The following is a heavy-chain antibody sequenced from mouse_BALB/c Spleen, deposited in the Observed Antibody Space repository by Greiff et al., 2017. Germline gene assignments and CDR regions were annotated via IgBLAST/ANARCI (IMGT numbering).Heavy chain of an antibody. CDR3: AREGDGYPLDY. J-gene: IGHJ2*01. V-gene: IGHV1-87*01. Sequence: QVQLKQSGAELARPGASVKLSCKASGYTFTSYWMQWVKQRPGQGLEWIGAIYPGDGDTRYTQKFKGKATLTADKSSSTAYMQLSSLASEDSAVYYCAREGDGYPLDYWGQGTTLTVSS. CDR2: IYPGDGDT. D-gene: IGHD2-3*01. CDR1: GYTFTSYW.